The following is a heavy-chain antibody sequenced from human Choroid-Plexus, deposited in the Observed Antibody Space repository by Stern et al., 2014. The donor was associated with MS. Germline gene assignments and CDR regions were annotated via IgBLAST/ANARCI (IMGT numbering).Heavy chain of an antibody. Sequence: VQLVESGGGVVQPGRPLRLSCVASGFTFGSCAMHWVRQAPGKGLAWGAGVSYYGSNKYYADSVKGRFTISRDNSQNTLYMQMSSLRPEDTAVYYCAKDRQYLTYFFDHWGQGSLVTVSS. CDR2: VSYYGSNK. CDR1: GFTFGSCA. J-gene: IGHJ5*02. V-gene: IGHV3-30*18. CDR3: AKDRQYLTYFFDH. D-gene: IGHD2/OR15-2a*01.